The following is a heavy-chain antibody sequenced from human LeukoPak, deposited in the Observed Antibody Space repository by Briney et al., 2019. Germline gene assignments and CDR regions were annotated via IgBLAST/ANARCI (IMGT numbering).Heavy chain of an antibody. CDR1: GFTVSSNY. Sequence: GGSLRLSCAASGFTVSSNYMSWVRQAPGKGLEWVSVIYSGGSTYYADSVKSRFTISRDNSKNTLYLQMNRLRAEDTAVYYCARGGYSIYLSDWGQVTLVTVSS. CDR2: IYSGGST. J-gene: IGHJ4*02. V-gene: IGHV3-66*02. CDR3: ARGGYSIYLSD. D-gene: IGHD4-11*01.